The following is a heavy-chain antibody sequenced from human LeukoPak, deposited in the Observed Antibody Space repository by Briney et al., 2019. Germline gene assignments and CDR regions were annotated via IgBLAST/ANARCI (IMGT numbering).Heavy chain of an antibody. D-gene: IGHD3-22*01. CDR1: GFALSDYN. V-gene: IGHV3-21*01. J-gene: IGHJ4*02. Sequence: PGGSLRLSCAASGFALSDYNMEWVRQAPGKGLEWVSSISKSSTYIYYADSVKGRFTLSRDNAKNSLYMQMNSLRAEDTAVYYCARVDYYDTSGYYKFDFWGQGTLVTVSS. CDR3: ARVDYYDTSGYYKFDF. CDR2: ISKSSTYI.